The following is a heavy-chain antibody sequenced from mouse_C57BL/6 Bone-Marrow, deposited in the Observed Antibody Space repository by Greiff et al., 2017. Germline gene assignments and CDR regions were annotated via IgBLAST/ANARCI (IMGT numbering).Heavy chain of an antibody. V-gene: IGHV14-4*01. D-gene: IGHD2-5*01. CDR2: IDPENGDT. CDR1: GFNIKDDY. J-gene: IGHJ4*01. Sequence: EVQLQQSGAELVRPGASVKLSCTASGFNIKDDYMHWVKQRPEQGLEWIGWIDPENGDTEYDSKFQGRATITADTSYNTAYLQLSSLTSEDTAVYYCARCSNYPRAMDYWGQGTSVTVSS. CDR3: ARCSNYPRAMDY.